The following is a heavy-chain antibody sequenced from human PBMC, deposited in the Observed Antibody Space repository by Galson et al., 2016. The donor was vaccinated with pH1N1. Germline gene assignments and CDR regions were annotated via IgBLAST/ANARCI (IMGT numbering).Heavy chain of an antibody. Sequence: SETLSLTCVVSLYPISCGFYWDWVRQSPGKGLEWIGSIYHSGSTYYNPSLRSRVTLSVDTSKNQFSLKMSSVTAADTAVYYCTKRLSGWEPFDYWGQGTLVTVSS. D-gene: IGHD1-26*01. V-gene: IGHV4-38-2*01. J-gene: IGHJ4*02. CDR1: LYPISCGFY. CDR3: TKRLSGWEPFDY. CDR2: IYHSGST.